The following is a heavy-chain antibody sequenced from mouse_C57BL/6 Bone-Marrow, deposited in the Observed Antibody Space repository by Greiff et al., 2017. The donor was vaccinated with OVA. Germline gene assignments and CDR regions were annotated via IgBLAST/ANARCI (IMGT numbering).Heavy chain of an antibody. CDR3: ASPFYYGSSGDYAMDY. J-gene: IGHJ4*01. V-gene: IGHV1-50*01. D-gene: IGHD1-1*01. CDR2: IDPSDSYT. Sequence: QVQLQQPGAELVKPGASVKLSCKASGYTFTSYWMQWVKQRPGQGLEWIGEIDPSDSYTNYNQKFKGKATLTVDTSSSTAYMQLSSLTSEDSAVYYCASPFYYGSSGDYAMDYWGQGTSVTVSS. CDR1: GYTFTSYW.